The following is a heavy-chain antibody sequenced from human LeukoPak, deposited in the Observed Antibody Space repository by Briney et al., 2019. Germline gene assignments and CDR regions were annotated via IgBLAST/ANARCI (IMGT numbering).Heavy chain of an antibody. CDR3: ARVKVLRFLEWFLDF. J-gene: IGHJ4*02. Sequence: SQTLSLTCSVSGSSVSSDEYYWSWVRQHPGKGLEWIGYVYYSGSSYYIPSLESRVTMSVEVSKNQFSLELRSVTAADTAVYYCARVKVLRFLEWFLDFWGEGALVTVSS. CDR1: GSSVSSDEYY. V-gene: IGHV4-31*03. CDR2: VYYSGSS. D-gene: IGHD3-3*01.